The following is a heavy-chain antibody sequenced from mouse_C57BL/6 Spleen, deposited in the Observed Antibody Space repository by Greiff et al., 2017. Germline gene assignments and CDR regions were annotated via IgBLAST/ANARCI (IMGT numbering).Heavy chain of an antibody. Sequence: VQLKESGGGLVKPGGSLKLSCAASGFTFSDYGMHWVRQAPEKGLEWVAYISSGSSTIYYADTVKGRFTISRDNAKNTLFLQMTSLRSEDTAMYYCARHYYYGSSYDAMDYWCQGTSVTVSS. CDR3: ARHYYYGSSYDAMDY. CDR1: GFTFSDYG. V-gene: IGHV5-17*01. D-gene: IGHD1-1*01. J-gene: IGHJ4*01. CDR2: ISSGSSTI.